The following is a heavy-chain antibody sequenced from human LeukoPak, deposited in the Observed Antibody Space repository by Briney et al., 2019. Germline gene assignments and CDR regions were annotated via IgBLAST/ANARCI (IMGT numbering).Heavy chain of an antibody. V-gene: IGHV3-53*01. Sequence: GGSLRLSCAASGFTVSSNYMSWVRQAPGKGLGWVSVIYSGDSTYYADSVKGRFTISRDNSKNTLYLQMNSLRAEDTAVYYCARADYYDSSGYQYYFDCWGQGTLVTVSS. J-gene: IGHJ4*02. D-gene: IGHD3-22*01. CDR1: GFTVSSNY. CDR3: ARADYYDSSGYQYYFDC. CDR2: IYSGDST.